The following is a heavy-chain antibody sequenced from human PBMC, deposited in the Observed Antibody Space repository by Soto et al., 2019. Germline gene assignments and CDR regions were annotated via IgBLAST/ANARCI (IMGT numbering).Heavy chain of an antibody. CDR3: ARDGNGGSSSSPEEGAFDI. CDR2: INPNSGGT. V-gene: IGHV1-2*04. J-gene: IGHJ3*02. CDR1: GCTFTGYY. Sequence: ASVKVSCKASGCTFTGYYMHWLRQAPGQGLEWMGWINPNSGGTNYAQKFQGWVTMTRDTSISTAYMGLSRLRSDDTAVYYCARDGNGGSSSSPEEGAFDIWGQGTMVTVSS. D-gene: IGHD6-6*01.